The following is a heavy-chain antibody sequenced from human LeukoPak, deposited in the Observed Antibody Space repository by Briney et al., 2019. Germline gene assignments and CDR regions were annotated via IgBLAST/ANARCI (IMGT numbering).Heavy chain of an antibody. CDR3: ARSPSVVPYYFDY. J-gene: IGHJ4*02. CDR1: GYSFSSYW. CDR2: TCPGDSDT. V-gene: IGHV5-51*01. Sequence: GESLKISCKGSGYSFSSYWIGWVRQMPGKGLEWMGITCPGDSDTRYSPSFQGQVTISADKSISTAYLQWSSLKASDTAMYYCARSPSVVPYYFDYWGQGTLVTVSS. D-gene: IGHD4-23*01.